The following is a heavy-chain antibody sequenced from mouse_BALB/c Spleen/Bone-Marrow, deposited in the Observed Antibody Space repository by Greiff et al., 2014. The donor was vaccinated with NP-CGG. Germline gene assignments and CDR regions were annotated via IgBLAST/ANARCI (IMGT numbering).Heavy chain of an antibody. CDR3: ASYYYGSSSFAY. Sequence: EVQLQQPGAELVKPGASVKLSCIASGFNIKDTYMHWVKQRPEQGLEWIGRIDPANGNTKYDPKFQGKATITADTSSNTAYLQLSSLTSEDTAVYYCASYYYGSSSFAYWGQGTLVTVSA. J-gene: IGHJ3*01. CDR1: GFNIKDTY. D-gene: IGHD1-1*01. CDR2: IDPANGNT. V-gene: IGHV14-3*02.